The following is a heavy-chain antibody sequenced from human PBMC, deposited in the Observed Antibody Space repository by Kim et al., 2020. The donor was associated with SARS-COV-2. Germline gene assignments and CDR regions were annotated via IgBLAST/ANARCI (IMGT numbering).Heavy chain of an antibody. CDR2: ISSSSSYI. V-gene: IGHV3-21*01. CDR1: GFTFSSYS. CDR3: ARDYDSSGWGNDAFDI. D-gene: IGHD3-22*01. J-gene: IGHJ3*02. Sequence: GGSLRLSCAASGFTFSSYSMNWVRQAPGKGLEWVSSISSSSSYIYYADSVKGRFTISRDNAKNSLYLQMNSLRAEDTAVYYCARDYDSSGWGNDAFDIWGQGTMVTVSS.